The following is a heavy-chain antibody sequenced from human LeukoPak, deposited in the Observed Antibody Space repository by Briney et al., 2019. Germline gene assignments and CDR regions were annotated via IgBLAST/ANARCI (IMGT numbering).Heavy chain of an antibody. J-gene: IGHJ3*02. CDR3: ARVRSGDADAFDI. CDR2: IYYSGST. V-gene: IGHV4-59*01. D-gene: IGHD4-17*01. CDR1: GGSISSYY. Sequence: SETLSLTCTVSGGSISSYYWSWIRQPPGKGLEWIGYIYYSGSTNYNPSLKSRVTISVDTSKNQFSLKLSSVTAADTAVYYCARVRSGDADAFDIWGQGTMVTVSS.